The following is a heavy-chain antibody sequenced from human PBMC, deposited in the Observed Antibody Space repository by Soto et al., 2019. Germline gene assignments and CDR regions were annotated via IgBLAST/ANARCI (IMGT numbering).Heavy chain of an antibody. V-gene: IGHV1-69*13. CDR1: GGTFSSYA. Sequence: SVKVSCKASGGTFSSYAISWVRQAPGQGLEWMGGIIPISETTNYAQKFQGRVTITADESKSTAYMELSSVTAADTAVYYCARESGYYDSSGYPYYFDYWGQGTLVTVSS. CDR3: ARESGYYDSSGYPYYFDY. CDR2: IIPISETT. J-gene: IGHJ4*02. D-gene: IGHD3-22*01.